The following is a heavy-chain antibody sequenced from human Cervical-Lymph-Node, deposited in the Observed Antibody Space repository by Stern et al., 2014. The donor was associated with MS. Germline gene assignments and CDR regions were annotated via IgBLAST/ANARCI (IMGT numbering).Heavy chain of an antibody. Sequence: VHLVESGAEVKKPGSSVKVSCKASGGTFSSYTISWVRQAPGQGLEWMGRIIPIVDIANYAQKFQGRVTITADKSTSTAYMELSSLRSEDTAVYYCARLAVADTGYWGQGTLVTVSS. V-gene: IGHV1-69*09. CDR1: GGTFSSYT. J-gene: IGHJ4*02. CDR3: ARLAVADTGY. CDR2: IIPIVDIA. D-gene: IGHD6-19*01.